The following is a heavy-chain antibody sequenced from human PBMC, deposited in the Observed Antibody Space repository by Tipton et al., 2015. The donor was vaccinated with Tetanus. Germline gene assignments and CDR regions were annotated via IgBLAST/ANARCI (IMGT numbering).Heavy chain of an antibody. CDR2: ISRGGNTI. CDR3: VRDLCGRDDY. J-gene: IGHJ4*02. CDR1: GFTFGDFW. Sequence: SLRLSCAASGFTFGDFWMHWVRQVPGKGLVWVSHISRGGNTITYADAVRGRFTISRDNAKNTLFLQMNSLSVDDTGVYYCVRDLCGRDDYWGQGTLVTVSS. V-gene: IGHV3-74*01. D-gene: IGHD2-15*01.